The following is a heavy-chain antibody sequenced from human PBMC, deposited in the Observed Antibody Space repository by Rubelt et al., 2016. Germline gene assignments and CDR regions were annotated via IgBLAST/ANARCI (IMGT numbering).Heavy chain of an antibody. V-gene: IGHV3-49*05. Sequence: EVQLVESGGGLVKPGRSLRLSCTASGFTFGDYAMSWFRQAPGKGLEWVGFIRSKAYGGTTEYAASVKGRFTISRDDSKSIAYLQMNSLKTEDTAVYYCTSSDFWSGYPNSDFDYWGQGTLVTVSS. CDR2: IRSKAYGGTT. CDR1: GFTFGDYA. D-gene: IGHD3-3*01. J-gene: IGHJ4*02. CDR3: TSSDFWSGYPNSDFDY.